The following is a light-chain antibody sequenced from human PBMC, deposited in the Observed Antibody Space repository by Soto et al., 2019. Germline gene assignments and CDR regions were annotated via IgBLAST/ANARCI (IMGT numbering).Light chain of an antibody. J-gene: IGKJ4*01. CDR1: QSVSTD. CDR2: GAS. Sequence: EIVMTQSPATLFVSPGEGATLSCRASQSVSTDLAWYRQKPGQAPRLLIYGASSRAPDIPARFSGSGSGTEFTLTISRLQSEDFAVYYCHQYNDWPLTFGGGTKVDIK. V-gene: IGKV3-15*01. CDR3: HQYNDWPLT.